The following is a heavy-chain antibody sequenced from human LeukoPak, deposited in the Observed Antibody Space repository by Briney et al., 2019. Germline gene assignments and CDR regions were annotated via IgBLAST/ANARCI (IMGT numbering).Heavy chain of an antibody. V-gene: IGHV1-69*05. D-gene: IGHD6-25*01. J-gene: IGHJ3*02. CDR2: IIPIFGTA. Sequence: SVTVSCKASGGTFSSYAISWVRQAPGQGLEWMGGIIPIFGTANYAQKFQGRVTITTDESTSTAYMELSSLRSEDTAVYYCARVVSGYLGIDIWGQGTMVTVSS. CDR3: ARVVSGYLGIDI. CDR1: GGTFSSYA.